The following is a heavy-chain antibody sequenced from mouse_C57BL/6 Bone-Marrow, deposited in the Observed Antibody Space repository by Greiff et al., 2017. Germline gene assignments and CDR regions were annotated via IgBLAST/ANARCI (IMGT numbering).Heavy chain of an antibody. CDR3: AIEIYYDYDGPYWYFDV. CDR1: GYTFTSYW. D-gene: IGHD2-4*01. J-gene: IGHJ1*03. CDR2: IDPSDSYT. V-gene: IGHV1-69*01. Sequence: VQLQQPGAELVMPGASVKLSCKASGYTFTSYWMHWVKQRPGQGLEWIGEIDPSDSYTNYNQKFKGKSTLTVDKSSSTAYMQLSSLTSEDSAVYYCAIEIYYDYDGPYWYFDVWGTGTTVTVSS.